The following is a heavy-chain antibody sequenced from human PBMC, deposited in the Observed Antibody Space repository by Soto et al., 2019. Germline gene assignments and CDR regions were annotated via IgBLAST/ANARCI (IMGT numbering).Heavy chain of an antibody. D-gene: IGHD2-2*01. CDR1: GFTFTSSA. CDR3: AASGIIVVPAAPTYYYYYMDV. V-gene: IGHV1-58*02. J-gene: IGHJ6*03. Sequence: ASVKVSCKASGFTFTSSAMQWVRQARGQRLEWIGWIVVGSGNTNYAQKFQERVTITRDMSTSTAYMELSSLRSEDTAVYYCAASGIIVVPAAPTYYYYYMDVWGKGTTVTVSS. CDR2: IVVGSGNT.